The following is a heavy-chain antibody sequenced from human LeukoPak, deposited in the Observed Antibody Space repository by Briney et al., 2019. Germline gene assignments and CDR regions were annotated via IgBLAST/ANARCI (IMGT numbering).Heavy chain of an antibody. D-gene: IGHD3-9*01. CDR1: GFTFSSYW. CDR2: IKQDGSEK. J-gene: IGHJ1*01. V-gene: IGHV3-7*01. Sequence: GGSLRLSCAASGFTFSSYWMSWVRQAPGKGLEWVANIKQDGSEKYYVDSVKGRFTISRDNAKNSLYLQMNSLRAEDTAVYYCARGLRYFDWLPHSEYFQHWGQGTLVTVSS. CDR3: ARGLRYFDWLPHSEYFQH.